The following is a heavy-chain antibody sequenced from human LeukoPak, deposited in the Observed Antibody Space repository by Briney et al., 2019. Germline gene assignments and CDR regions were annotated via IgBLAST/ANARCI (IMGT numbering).Heavy chain of an antibody. CDR3: ATSSGYQLYDY. CDR2: ISPIDDST. D-gene: IGHD2-2*01. CDR1: RDTFTSFY. J-gene: IGHJ4*02. Sequence: GASVKVSCKGSRDTFTSFYVHWVRQAPGQGLEWMGLISPIDDSTEYSQKFQDRVTMTRDTPTSTAYMELRRLRSEDTAVYYCATSSGYQLYDYWGQGTLVTVSS. V-gene: IGHV1-46*01.